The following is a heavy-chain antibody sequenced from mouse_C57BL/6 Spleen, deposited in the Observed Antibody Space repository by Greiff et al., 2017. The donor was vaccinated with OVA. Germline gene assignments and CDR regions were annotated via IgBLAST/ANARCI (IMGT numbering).Heavy chain of an antibody. CDR3: ARERYDHFDD. Sequence: EVKLVESGGGLVQPGGSLSLSCAASGFTFTDYYMRWVRQPPGQGLEWLGFISNKASGYTTDYSSSVKGRFTISRDNSQSLLYIQMNALRAEDSAAYYCARERYDHFDDWGQDATLTVAS. D-gene: IGHD2-3*01. CDR2: ISNKASGYTT. CDR1: GFTFTDYY. J-gene: IGHJ2*01. V-gene: IGHV7-3*01.